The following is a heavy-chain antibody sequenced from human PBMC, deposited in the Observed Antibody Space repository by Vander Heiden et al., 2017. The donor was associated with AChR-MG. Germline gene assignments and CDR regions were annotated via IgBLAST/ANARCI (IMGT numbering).Heavy chain of an antibody. CDR2: ISVDGRNE. V-gene: IGHV3-30*18. Sequence: QVQLVESGGGVVQSGRSLRLYCAASGLTLSSYAMHWVRQPPGKGLEWVAVISVDGRNEKYADSVEGRFTSSRDNTQNTLFLQTSSLRAEDTAVYDCVKGPTIYDSSAFDTWGQGTVVTVSP. D-gene: IGHD3-3*01. J-gene: IGHJ3*02. CDR3: VKGPTIYDSSAFDT. CDR1: GLTLSSYA.